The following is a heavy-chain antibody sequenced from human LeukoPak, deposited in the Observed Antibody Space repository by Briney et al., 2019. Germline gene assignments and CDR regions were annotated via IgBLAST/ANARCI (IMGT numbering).Heavy chain of an antibody. Sequence: PGGSLTLSCAPSGFPFNNYAMIWVRQSPGKGVEWVAAISGNGGRTYYRDSVKGRFTISRDNPKNTLYLLMNSLSAEDTALYYCAKEQTSSGYFDYWGQGTLVTVSS. D-gene: IGHD3-10*01. CDR1: GFPFNNYA. CDR3: AKEQTSSGYFDY. J-gene: IGHJ4*02. V-gene: IGHV3-23*01. CDR2: ISGNGGRT.